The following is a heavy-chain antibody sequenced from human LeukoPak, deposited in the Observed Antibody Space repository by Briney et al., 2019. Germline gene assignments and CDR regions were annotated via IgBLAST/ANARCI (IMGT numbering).Heavy chain of an antibody. V-gene: IGHV4-59*08. J-gene: IGHJ4*02. D-gene: IGHD3-22*01. CDR2: ISFTGNT. CDR1: GGSISGYY. CDR3: ARSPPGWYYDNSGQYYFDT. Sequence: PSETLSLTCTVSGGSISGYYWSWIRQSPGKRLEWIAYISFTGNTNYNPSLKSRVAISLDTSKTHFSLTLSSLTAADTAVYYCARSPPGWYYDNSGQYYFDTWGQGALVTVSS.